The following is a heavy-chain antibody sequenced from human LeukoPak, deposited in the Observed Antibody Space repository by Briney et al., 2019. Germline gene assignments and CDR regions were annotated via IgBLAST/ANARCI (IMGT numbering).Heavy chain of an antibody. CDR2: IYHSGST. Sequence: SETLSLTCAVSGYSISSGYYWGWIRQPPGKGLEWIGYIYHSGSTYYNPSLKSRVTISVDTSKNQFSLKLSSVTAADTTAYYCARCSSGYYSSFDYWGRGTLVTVSS. CDR1: GYSISSGYY. V-gene: IGHV4-38-2*01. D-gene: IGHD3-22*01. CDR3: ARCSSGYYSSFDY. J-gene: IGHJ4*02.